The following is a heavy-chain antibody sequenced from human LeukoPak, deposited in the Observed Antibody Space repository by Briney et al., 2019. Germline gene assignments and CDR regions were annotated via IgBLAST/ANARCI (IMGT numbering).Heavy chain of an antibody. V-gene: IGHV3-21*01. CDR2: ISWRSSDI. CDR1: GFTFSSYN. CDR3: ARVYSSSWYFGYLYIDV. J-gene: IGHJ6*03. D-gene: IGHD6-13*01. Sequence: GGSLRLSCAASGFTFSSYNMKWVRQAPGKGLEWVSSISWRSSDIEYADSVKGRFTISRDNAKKSLYLQMNNLRAEDTAVYYCARVYSSSWYFGYLYIDVWGNGTPVTVSS.